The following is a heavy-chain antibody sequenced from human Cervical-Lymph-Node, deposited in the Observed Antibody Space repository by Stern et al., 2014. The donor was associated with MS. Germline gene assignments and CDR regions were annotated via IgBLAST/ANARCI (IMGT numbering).Heavy chain of an antibody. Sequence: VQLMQSGGGLVTPGGSLRVSCAASGFSFSFYAMNWVRQAPGQGLEWASSISHNCDYIAYGDSVRGRFTISRDNARNSLYLQMNSLRAADTAVYYCARYEDAYDAFDIWGQGTLVTVSS. CDR2: ISHNCDYI. CDR1: GFSFSFYA. V-gene: IGHV3-21*01. CDR3: ARYEDAYDAFDI. D-gene: IGHD3-16*01. J-gene: IGHJ3*02.